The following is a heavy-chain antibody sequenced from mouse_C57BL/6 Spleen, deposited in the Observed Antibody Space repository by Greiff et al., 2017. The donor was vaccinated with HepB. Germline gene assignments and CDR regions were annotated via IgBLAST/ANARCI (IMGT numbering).Heavy chain of an antibody. Sequence: VQLQQSGAELVRPGASVTLSCKASGYTFTDYEMHWVKQTPVHGLEWIGAIDPETGGTAYNQKFKGKAILTADKSSSTAYMELRSLTSEDSAVYYWTRAYYPYLDYWGQGTTLTVSS. CDR1: GYTFTDYE. D-gene: IGHD2-10*01. CDR2: IDPETGGT. J-gene: IGHJ2*01. V-gene: IGHV1-15*01. CDR3: TRAYYPYLDY.